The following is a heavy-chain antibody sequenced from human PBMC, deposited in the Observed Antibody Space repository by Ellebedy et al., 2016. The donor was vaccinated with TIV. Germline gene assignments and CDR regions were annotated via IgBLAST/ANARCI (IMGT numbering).Heavy chain of an antibody. CDR3: ATGAYDI. J-gene: IGHJ3*02. CDR2: ISSTGTTI. V-gene: IGHV3-48*04. CDR1: GFTFSNNS. Sequence: GESLKISCTASGFTFSNNSMNWVRQAPGKGLEWVSYISSTGTTIYYADSVKGRFTISRDNGKISLYLQMNSLTAEYTAVYYCATGAYDIWGQGTMVMVSS.